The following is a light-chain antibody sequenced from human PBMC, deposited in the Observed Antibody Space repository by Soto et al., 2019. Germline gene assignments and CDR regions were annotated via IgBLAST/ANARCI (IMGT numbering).Light chain of an antibody. Sequence: QSVLTQPRSVSESPGQSVTISCTGTSSDVGAYNYVSWYQQHPGKAPKIMIYDVTKRPSGVPDRFSGSKSGNTASLTISGLQAEDEADYYCCSYAGSSSVIFGGGTKLTVL. CDR1: SSDVGAYNY. CDR2: DVT. J-gene: IGLJ2*01. V-gene: IGLV2-11*01. CDR3: CSYAGSSSVI.